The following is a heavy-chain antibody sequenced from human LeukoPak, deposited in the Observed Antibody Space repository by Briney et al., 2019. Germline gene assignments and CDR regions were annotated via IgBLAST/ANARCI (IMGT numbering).Heavy chain of an antibody. CDR2: MYYSGST. CDR1: YGSISSSSYY. CDR3: ARLGVVGATTASENFDY. Sequence: SETLSLTCSVSYGSISSSSYYCAWIRQPPGKGLEWIGSMYYSGSTYYNPSLKSRVTISVDTSKNQVSLKVNSVTAADTAVYYCARLGVVGATTASENFDYWGQGTLVTVSS. D-gene: IGHD1-26*01. J-gene: IGHJ4*02. V-gene: IGHV4-39*01.